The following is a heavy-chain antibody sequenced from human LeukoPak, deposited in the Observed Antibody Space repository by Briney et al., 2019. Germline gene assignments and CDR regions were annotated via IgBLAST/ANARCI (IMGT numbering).Heavy chain of an antibody. Sequence: PGGSLRLSCAASGFTVSSNYMSWVRQAPGKGLEWVSVIYSGGNTYYADSVEGRFTISRDNSKNTPYLQMSSLRAEDTALYYCAKNSRYGYDRPPDDWGQGTLVTVSS. J-gene: IGHJ4*02. V-gene: IGHV3-66*01. CDR3: AKNSRYGYDRPPDD. CDR2: IYSGGNT. D-gene: IGHD5-18*01. CDR1: GFTVSSNY.